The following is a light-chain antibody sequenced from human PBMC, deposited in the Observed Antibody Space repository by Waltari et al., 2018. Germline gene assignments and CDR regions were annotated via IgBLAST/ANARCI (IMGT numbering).Light chain of an antibody. CDR3: QQYDNLPLT. CDR2: DAS. V-gene: IGKV1-33*01. Sequence: DIQMTQSPSSLSASVGDRVTIPCQASQDISNYLNWNQQKPGKAPKLLIYDASNLETGVPSRFSRSGSGTDFTFTISSLQPEDIATYYCQQYDNLPLTFGGGTKVEIK. CDR1: QDISNY. J-gene: IGKJ4*01.